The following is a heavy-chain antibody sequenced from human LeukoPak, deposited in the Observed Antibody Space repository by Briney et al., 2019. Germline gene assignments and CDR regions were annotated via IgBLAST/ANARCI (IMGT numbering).Heavy chain of an antibody. CDR3: LPNWFDP. Sequence: GGSLRLSCAASGFTFSSFWMHWVRQAPGQGLMWVSRINSDGSSTNYADSVKGRFTISRDNAKNTLYLQMSSLRAEDTAVYYCLPNWFDPWGQGTLVTVSS. V-gene: IGHV3-74*01. J-gene: IGHJ5*02. CDR1: GFTFSSFW. CDR2: INSDGSST.